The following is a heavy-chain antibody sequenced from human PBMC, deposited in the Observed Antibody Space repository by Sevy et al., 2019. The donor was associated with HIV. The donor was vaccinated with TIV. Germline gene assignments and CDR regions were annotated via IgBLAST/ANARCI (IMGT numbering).Heavy chain of an antibody. D-gene: IGHD6-6*01. CDR2: ISSSGHTI. CDR3: ATEVDYSSSAFDY. Sequence: GGSLRLSCAASGFTFSDYYMSWIRQAPGKGLELVSYISSSGHTINYADSVKGRFTISRDDAKNSVYLQMNRLRADDTAVYYCATEVDYSSSAFDYWGQGTLVTVSS. CDR1: GFTFSDYY. J-gene: IGHJ4*02. V-gene: IGHV3-11*01.